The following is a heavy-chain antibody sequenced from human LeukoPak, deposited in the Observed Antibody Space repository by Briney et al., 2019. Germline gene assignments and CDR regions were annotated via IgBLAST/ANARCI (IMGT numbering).Heavy chain of an antibody. CDR2: IYYTGST. D-gene: IGHD3-3*01. Sequence: SETLSLTCTVSGGSTSSSTYYWGWIRQPPGKDLEWIGSIYYTGSTYYNPSLKSRVTISVDTSKNQFSLKLSSVTAADTAVYYCARITDRTIFGEIMHGFDVWGQGTPVTVSS. V-gene: IGHV4-39*01. J-gene: IGHJ3*01. CDR1: GGSTSSSTYY. CDR3: ARITDRTIFGEIMHGFDV.